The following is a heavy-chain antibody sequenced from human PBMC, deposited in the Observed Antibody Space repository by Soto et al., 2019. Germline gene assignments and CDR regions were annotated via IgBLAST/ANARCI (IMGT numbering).Heavy chain of an antibody. CDR2: ICGSSNII. CDR3: ARGFDHQYGMDV. CDR1: GFTLSPYS. Sequence: EAPLVESGGGLVQRGGSVRLSCAASGFTLSPYSMNWVRQAPGKGLEWISYICGSSNIINYADSVKGRFTISRDNTKKSPQLQMNSLRDEDTAVYYCARGFDHQYGMDVWGQGTTVTVSS. D-gene: IGHD3-10*01. J-gene: IGHJ6*02. V-gene: IGHV3-48*02.